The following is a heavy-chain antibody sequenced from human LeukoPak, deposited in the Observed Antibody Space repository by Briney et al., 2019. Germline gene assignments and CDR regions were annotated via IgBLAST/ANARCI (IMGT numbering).Heavy chain of an antibody. CDR2: IYYSGST. CDR3: ARDIGQWLVPNWFDP. D-gene: IGHD6-19*01. J-gene: IGHJ5*02. CDR1: GGSISSYY. Sequence: SETLSLTCTVSGGSISSYYWSWIRQPPGKGLEWIGYIYYSGSTNYNPSLKSRVTISVDTSKSQFSLKLSSVTAADTAVYYCARDIGQWLVPNWFDPWGQGTLVTVSS. V-gene: IGHV4-59*12.